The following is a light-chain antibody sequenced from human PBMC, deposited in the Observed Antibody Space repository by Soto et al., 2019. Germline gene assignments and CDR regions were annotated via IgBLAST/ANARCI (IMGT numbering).Light chain of an antibody. J-gene: IGLJ7*01. CDR2: EDN. CDR1: SGSIASHY. CDR3: QSYAV. V-gene: IGLV6-57*04. Sequence: NFMLTQPHSVSESPGKTVTISCTRSSGSIASHYVQWYQQRPGSAPTTVIYEDNQRPSGVPDRFSGSIDSSSNSASLTISGLKTEDEADYYCQSYAVFGGGTQLTVL.